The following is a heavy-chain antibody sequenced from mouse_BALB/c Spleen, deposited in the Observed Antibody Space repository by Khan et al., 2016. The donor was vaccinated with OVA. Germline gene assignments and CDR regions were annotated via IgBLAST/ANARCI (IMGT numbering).Heavy chain of an antibody. Sequence: VQLKESGPGLVKPSQSLSLTCTVTGYSITSEYAWNWIRQFPGNKLEWIGYINYSGNTRFNPSLKSRTSITRDTSKNQFFLQLNSVTAEDTATYYCERKDYYDYDPFPYWGQGTLVTVSA. CDR1: GYSITSEYA. CDR2: INYSGNT. V-gene: IGHV3-2*02. J-gene: IGHJ3*01. D-gene: IGHD2-4*01. CDR3: ERKDYYDYDPFPY.